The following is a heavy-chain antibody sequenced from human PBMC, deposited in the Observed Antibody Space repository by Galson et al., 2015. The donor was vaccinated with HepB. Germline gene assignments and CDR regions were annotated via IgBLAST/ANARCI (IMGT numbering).Heavy chain of an antibody. Sequence: SVKVSCKASGGTFSSYSISWVRQAPGQGLEWMGRIIPILGRANFAQKFQVRVTITADKSTNTSYMEVSSLRSEDTAVYYCARDGWSGNYFDGAFDTWGQGTMVTVSS. CDR1: GGTFSSYS. J-gene: IGHJ3*02. V-gene: IGHV1-69*04. CDR2: IIPILGRA. CDR3: ARDGWSGNYFDGAFDT. D-gene: IGHD1-26*01.